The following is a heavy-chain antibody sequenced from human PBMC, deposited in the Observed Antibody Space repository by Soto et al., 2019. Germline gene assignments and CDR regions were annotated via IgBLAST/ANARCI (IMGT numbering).Heavy chain of an antibody. Sequence: QVQLQESGPGLVKPSGTLSLTCAVSGGSISSNNWWSWVRQPPGKGLEWIGEIYHSGSTNYNPSFKSRVAMSVDKSKNQFSLKLNSVTAADTALYYCARTCTSGTRFDYWGQGTLVTVSS. V-gene: IGHV4-4*02. J-gene: IGHJ4*02. CDR2: IYHSGST. CDR3: ARTCTSGTRFDY. D-gene: IGHD1-1*01. CDR1: GGSISSNNW.